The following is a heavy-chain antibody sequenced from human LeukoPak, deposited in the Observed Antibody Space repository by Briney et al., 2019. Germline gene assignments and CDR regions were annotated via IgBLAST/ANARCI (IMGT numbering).Heavy chain of an antibody. V-gene: IGHV3-30*02. CDR3: AKDRLGDIVVVPAAPTGY. CDR1: GFTFSSYG. J-gene: IGHJ4*02. D-gene: IGHD2-2*01. CDR2: IRYDGSNK. Sequence: GRSLRLSCAASGFTFSSYGMHWVRQAPGKGLEWVAFIRYDGSNKYYADSVKGRFTISRDNSKNTLYLQMNSLRAEDTAVYYCAKDRLGDIVVVPAAPTGYWGQGTLVTVSS.